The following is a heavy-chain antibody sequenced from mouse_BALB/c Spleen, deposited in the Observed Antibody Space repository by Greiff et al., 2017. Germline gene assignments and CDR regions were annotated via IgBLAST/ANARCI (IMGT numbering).Heavy chain of an antibody. CDR2: ISYSGST. Sequence: EVQLQQSGPGLVKPSQSLSLTCTVTGYSITSDYAWTWIRQFPGNKLEWMGYISYSGSTSYNPSLKSRISITRDTSKNQFFLQLNSVTTEDTATYYCARSGGYYTPFDYWGQGTTLTVSS. CDR1: GYSITSDYA. J-gene: IGHJ2*01. V-gene: IGHV3-2*02. D-gene: IGHD2-3*01. CDR3: ARSGGYYTPFDY.